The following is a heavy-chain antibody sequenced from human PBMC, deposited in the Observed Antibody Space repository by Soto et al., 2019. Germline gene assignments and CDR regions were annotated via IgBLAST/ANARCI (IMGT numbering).Heavy chain of an antibody. Sequence: PGGSLRLSCAASGFSFGNYDLHWVRQVTGKGLEWVSAIGAADDPYYAASVKGRFTISRDNAQKSMYLQMNNLRVGDAAVYYCVRAYSGRLPRRADYYYAMDVWGRGTTVTVSS. V-gene: IGHV3-13*05. J-gene: IGHJ6*02. CDR3: VRAYSGRLPRRADYYYAMDV. D-gene: IGHD2-15*01. CDR1: GFSFGNYD. CDR2: IGAADDP.